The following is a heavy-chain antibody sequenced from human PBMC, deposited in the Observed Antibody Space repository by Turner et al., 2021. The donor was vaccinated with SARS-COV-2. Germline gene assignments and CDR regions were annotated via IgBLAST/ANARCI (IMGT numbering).Heavy chain of an antibody. CDR3: ARHQGSASGYDHGMNV. CDR1: EGTFSSYA. CDR2: IIPILGIA. D-gene: IGHD1-26*01. Sequence: QVQLVQFGAEGKKPGSSVKVSSNAPEGTFSSYAISWVRQASGQGLEWMGGIIPILGIANYAQNFQGRVAITADKSTSTAYMELSSLRSEDTAVYYCARHQGSASGYDHGMNVWGQGTAVIVSS. V-gene: IGHV1-69*10. J-gene: IGHJ6*02.